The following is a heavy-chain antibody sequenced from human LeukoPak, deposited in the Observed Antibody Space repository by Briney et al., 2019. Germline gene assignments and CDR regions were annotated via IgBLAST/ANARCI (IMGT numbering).Heavy chain of an antibody. Sequence: SVKVSCKAPGGTFNSYTISWVRQAPGQGLEWMGRIIPILGIANYAQKFQGRVTITADKSTSTAYMELSSLRSEDTAVYYCASSGSGSQYYMDVWGKGTTVTVSS. V-gene: IGHV1-69*02. CDR1: GGTFNSYT. CDR2: IIPILGIA. CDR3: ASSGSGSQYYMDV. D-gene: IGHD3-10*01. J-gene: IGHJ6*03.